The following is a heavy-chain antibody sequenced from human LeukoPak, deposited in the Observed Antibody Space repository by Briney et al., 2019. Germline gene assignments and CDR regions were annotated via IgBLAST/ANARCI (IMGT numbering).Heavy chain of an antibody. CDR1: GFTFGGYS. J-gene: IGHJ4*02. CDR2: ISSTSSYI. V-gene: IGHV3-21*06. D-gene: IGHD6-19*01. Sequence: GGSLRLSCAGSGFTFGGYSMNWVRQAPGKGLEWVSSISSTSSYIFYADSVRGRFTISRDNAKNCLYLQMNSLRAEDTAVYLCARLQTAVAGSFLRYLDYWGQGTLVTVSS. CDR3: ARLQTAVAGSFLRYLDY.